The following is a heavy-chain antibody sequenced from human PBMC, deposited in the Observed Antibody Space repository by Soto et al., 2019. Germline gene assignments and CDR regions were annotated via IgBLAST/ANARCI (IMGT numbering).Heavy chain of an antibody. CDR1: GFAFSSYG. D-gene: IGHD3-22*01. CDR2: ISYDGSNE. CDR3: AKDTYFEDTSGYYIFDQ. V-gene: IGHV3-30*18. J-gene: IGHJ4*02. Sequence: QVQLVESGGGVVQAGRSLRLSCAASGFAFSSYGIHWVRQAPGKGLEWVAGISYDGSNEHYTDSVKGRFTISRDNSKKTLYLQMNSLRAEDTAVYYCAKDTYFEDTSGYYIFDQWGQGTLVTVSS.